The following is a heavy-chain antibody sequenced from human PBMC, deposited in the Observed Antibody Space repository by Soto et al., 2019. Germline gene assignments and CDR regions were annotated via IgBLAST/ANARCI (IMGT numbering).Heavy chain of an antibody. Sequence: ASVKVSCKASGYTFTSYGISWVRQAPGQGLEWMGWISAYNGNTNYAQKLQGRVTMTTDTSTSTAYMELRSLRSDDTAVYYCARGYCCGGSCYDPRLWFDPWGQGTLVTGSS. D-gene: IGHD2-15*01. J-gene: IGHJ5*02. CDR2: ISAYNGNT. CDR3: ARGYCCGGSCYDPRLWFDP. CDR1: GYTFTSYG. V-gene: IGHV1-18*01.